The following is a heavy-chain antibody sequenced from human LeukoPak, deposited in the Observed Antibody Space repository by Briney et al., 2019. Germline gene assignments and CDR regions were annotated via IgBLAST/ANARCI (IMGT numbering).Heavy chain of an antibody. CDR2: IYSGGDT. CDR1: GFTVSNNY. J-gene: IGHJ4*02. CDR3: ARDTGLW. D-gene: IGHD2-21*01. Sequence: GGSLRLSCAASGFTVSNNYMSWVRQAPGKGLEWVSHIYSGGDTYHADSVKGRFTISRDHSKNTVYLQTNNLRVEDTAVYYCARDTGLWWGQGTLVTVSS. V-gene: IGHV3-53*01.